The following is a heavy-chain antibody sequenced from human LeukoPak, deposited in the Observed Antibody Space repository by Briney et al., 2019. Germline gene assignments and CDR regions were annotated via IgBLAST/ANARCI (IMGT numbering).Heavy chain of an antibody. J-gene: IGHJ3*02. Sequence: GGSLRLSCTASGFTFGDYVMSWVRQAPGKGLEWVGFIRSKAYGGTTEYAASVKGRFTISRDDSKSIAYLQMNSLKAEDTAVYYCTNLAFTYDFWSGYDAFDIWGQGTMVTVSS. CDR2: IRSKAYGGTT. CDR3: TNLAFTYDFWSGYDAFDI. CDR1: GFTFGDYV. D-gene: IGHD3-3*01. V-gene: IGHV3-49*04.